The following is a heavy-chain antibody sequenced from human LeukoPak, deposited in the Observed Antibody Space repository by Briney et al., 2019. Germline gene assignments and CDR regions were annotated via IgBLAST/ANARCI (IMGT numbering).Heavy chain of an antibody. J-gene: IGHJ3*02. D-gene: IGHD5-12*01. CDR1: GFIFDDYA. CDR2: ISGSGGST. CDR3: AKALGYDRHDAFDI. Sequence: GGSLRLSCAASGFIFDDYAMHWVRQAPGKGLEWVSAISGSGGSTYYADSVKGRFTISRDNSKNTLYLQMNSLRAEDTAEYYCAKALGYDRHDAFDIWGQGTMVTVSS. V-gene: IGHV3-23*01.